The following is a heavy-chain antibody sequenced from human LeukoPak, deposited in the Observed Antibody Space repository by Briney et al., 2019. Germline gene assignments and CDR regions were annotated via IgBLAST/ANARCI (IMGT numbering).Heavy chain of an antibody. CDR3: ARGVVRGVIRSDWFDP. J-gene: IGHJ5*02. D-gene: IGHD3-10*01. V-gene: IGHV3-48*03. Sequence: GGSLRLSCAASGFTFSSYEMNWVRQAPGKGLEWVSYISSSGSTIYYADSVKGRFTISRDNAKNSLYLQMNSLRAEDTAVYYCARGVVRGVIRSDWFDPWGQGTLVTVSS. CDR2: ISSSGSTI. CDR1: GFTFSSYE.